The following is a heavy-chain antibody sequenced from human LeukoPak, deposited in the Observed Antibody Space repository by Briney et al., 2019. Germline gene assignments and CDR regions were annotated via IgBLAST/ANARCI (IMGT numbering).Heavy chain of an antibody. D-gene: IGHD5-24*01. CDR2: ISGSGSGGST. J-gene: IGHJ4*02. CDR1: GFTFSDYY. V-gene: IGHV3-23*01. Sequence: GGSLRLSCAASGFTFSDYYMSWIRQAPGKGLEWVSNISGSGSGGSTYYADSVKGRFTISRDNSKNTLYLQMNSLRAEDTAVYYCAKSGYNRFDYWGQGTLVTVSS. CDR3: AKSGYNRFDY.